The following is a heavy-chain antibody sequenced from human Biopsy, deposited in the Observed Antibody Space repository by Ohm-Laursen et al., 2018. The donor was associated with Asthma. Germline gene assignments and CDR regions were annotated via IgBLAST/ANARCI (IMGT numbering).Heavy chain of an antibody. D-gene: IGHD1-26*01. CDR3: AKDVFPGWELRRGPDY. Sequence: SLRLSCAASGFTFSNYGMHWVRQAPGKGLDWVAVISFDGSNKNYTDSVKGRFTISRDNSRNTLHLQMNSLRAEDTAAYYCAKDVFPGWELRRGPDYWGQGTLVTASS. J-gene: IGHJ4*02. V-gene: IGHV3-30*18. CDR2: ISFDGSNK. CDR1: GFTFSNYG.